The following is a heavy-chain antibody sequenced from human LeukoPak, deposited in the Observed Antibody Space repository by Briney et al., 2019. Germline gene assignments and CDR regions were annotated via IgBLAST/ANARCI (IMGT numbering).Heavy chain of an antibody. CDR1: GYTLTELS. D-gene: IGHD3-3*01. CDR3: ATEVRRITIFGVVINWFDP. Sequence: GASVKVSCKVSGYTLTELSMRWVRQAPGKGLEWMGGFDPEDGETIYAQKFQGRVTMTEDTSTDTAYMELSSLRSEDTAVYYCATEVRRITIFGVVINWFDPWGQGTLVTVSS. V-gene: IGHV1-24*01. CDR2: FDPEDGET. J-gene: IGHJ5*02.